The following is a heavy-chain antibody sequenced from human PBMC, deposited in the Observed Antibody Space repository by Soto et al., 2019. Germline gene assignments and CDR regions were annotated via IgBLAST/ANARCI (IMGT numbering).Heavy chain of an antibody. CDR1: GFTISSYA. CDR3: ASVDFGADIPHWAY. D-gene: IGHD4-17*01. V-gene: IGHV3-23*04. CDR2: ITGSGGTT. Sequence: EVHLVESGGGLVQPGGSLRLSCAASGFTISSYAMSWVRQAPGKGLEWVSAITGSGGTTYYADSVKGRCTISRDNAKNTRYRHMDGLSAEDTAVDFGASVDFGADIPHWAYWGQGTLVTVSS. J-gene: IGHJ4*02.